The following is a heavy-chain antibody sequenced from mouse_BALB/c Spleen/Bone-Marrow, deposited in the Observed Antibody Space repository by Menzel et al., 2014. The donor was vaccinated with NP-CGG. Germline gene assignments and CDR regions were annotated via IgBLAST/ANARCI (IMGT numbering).Heavy chain of an antibody. CDR2: IDPANGNT. J-gene: IGHJ2*01. Sequence: EVQLQESGAEPVKPGASVKLSCTASGFNIKDTYMHWVKRRPEQGLEWIGRIDPANGNTKYDPKFQGKASITVDTSSNTAYLQLSSLTSEDTAVYYCASYVYGYYFDYWGQGTTLTVSS. V-gene: IGHV14-3*02. CDR1: GFNIKDTY. D-gene: IGHD2-2*01. CDR3: ASYVYGYYFDY.